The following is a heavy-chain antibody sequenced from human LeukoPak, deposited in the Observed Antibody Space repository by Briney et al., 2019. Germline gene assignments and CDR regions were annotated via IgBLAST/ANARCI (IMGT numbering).Heavy chain of an antibody. V-gene: IGHV4-39*01. D-gene: IGHD1-26*01. CDR2: IYSSGST. Sequence: SETLSLTCAVSGASVSGSNYYWGWIRQPPGKGLEWIGNIYSSGSTYYNASLQSRVTISIDTSKNQFSLRLNSVTAADTAMYFCAKSGGYGLIDYWGQGTRVIVSS. CDR3: AKSGGYGLIDY. J-gene: IGHJ4*02. CDR1: GASVSGSNYY.